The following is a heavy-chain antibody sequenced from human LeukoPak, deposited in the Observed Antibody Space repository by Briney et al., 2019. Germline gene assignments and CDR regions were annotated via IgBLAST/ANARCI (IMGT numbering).Heavy chain of an antibody. V-gene: IGHV3-23*01. CDR3: AKGGTLGYCSSTSCQFDY. D-gene: IGHD2-2*01. CDR2: IYENGGTT. J-gene: IGHJ4*02. Sequence: PGGSLRLSCVGSGFTFRSHAMSWVRQAPEKGLEFVSGIYENGGTTYYADSVKGRFTISRDNSKNTLYLQMNSLRAEDTAVYYCAKGGTLGYCSSTSCQFDYWGQGTLVTVSS. CDR1: GFTFRSHA.